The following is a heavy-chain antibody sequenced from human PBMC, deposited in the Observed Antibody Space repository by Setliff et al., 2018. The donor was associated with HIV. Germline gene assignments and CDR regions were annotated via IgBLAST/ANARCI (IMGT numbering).Heavy chain of an antibody. J-gene: IGHJ4*02. CDR2: IYWDNDE. V-gene: IGHV2-5*02. D-gene: IGHD6-25*01. CDR3: ARTRPPSGLASAYFFDS. CDR1: GFSLSTSGVG. Sequence: SGPTLVNPTQTLTLTCTFSGFSLSTSGVGVGWIRQPPGKALEWLALIYWDNDERYNPSLKDRLSITKDTSKNQVVLTMTNMDPVDSGTYFCARTRPPSGLASAYFFDSWGQGTLVTVSS.